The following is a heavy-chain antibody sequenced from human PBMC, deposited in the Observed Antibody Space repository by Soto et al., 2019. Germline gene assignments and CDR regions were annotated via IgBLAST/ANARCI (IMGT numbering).Heavy chain of an antibody. D-gene: IGHD3-16*01. CDR2: IYYSGSN. J-gene: IGHJ4*02. CDR1: GGSISSSSYY. Sequence: QLQLQESGPGLVKPSETLSLTCTVSGGSISSSSYYWGWIRQPPGKGLEWIGSIYYSGSNSYNPSLKTRLTISIDTSKNPFSLKLSSVTAPDTAVYYCSTHRSNGGFDYWGQGTLVTVSS. CDR3: STHRSNGGFDY. V-gene: IGHV4-39*01.